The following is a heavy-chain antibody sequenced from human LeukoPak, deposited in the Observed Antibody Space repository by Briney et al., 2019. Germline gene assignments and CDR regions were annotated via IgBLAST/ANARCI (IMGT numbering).Heavy chain of an antibody. CDR3: AREGGRQWLVSGALDS. D-gene: IGHD6-19*01. J-gene: IGHJ5*01. CDR1: DDSVSSSRYY. CDR2: IYHGSA. Sequence: PSETLSLTCTVSDDSVSSSRYYWTWIRQPPGKGLEWIGYIYHGSATYNPSLESRVTLSMDTSKNQYSLKMTSVTAADTAMYYCAREGGRQWLVSGALDSWGQGTLVTVSS. V-gene: IGHV4-61*01.